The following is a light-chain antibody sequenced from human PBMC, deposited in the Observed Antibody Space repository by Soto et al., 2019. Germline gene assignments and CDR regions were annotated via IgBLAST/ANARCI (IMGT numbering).Light chain of an antibody. CDR1: QSISSSY. CDR3: QQYDRAPPT. CDR2: SVS. J-gene: IGKJ4*01. Sequence: EIVLTQSPGTLSLSPGERATLSCRASQSISSSYFAWYQQRSGQPPRLLIYSVSSRANGVPDRFSGSGSGTDFTLTVRRPEPEDCAVYYCQQYDRAPPTFGRGTKVEI. V-gene: IGKV3-20*01.